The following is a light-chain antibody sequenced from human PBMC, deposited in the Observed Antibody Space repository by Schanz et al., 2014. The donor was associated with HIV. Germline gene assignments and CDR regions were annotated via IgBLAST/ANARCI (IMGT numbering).Light chain of an antibody. V-gene: IGKV3-15*01. J-gene: IGKJ2*01. CDR1: QTVSNN. Sequence: EIVMTQSPATLSVSPGERATLSCRASQTVSNNLAWYQQKPGQAPRLLIYGASTRVTGIPARFSGSGSGTEFTLTITSLQSEDFALYYCQQYDKWPPYTFGQGTKLDMK. CDR2: GAS. CDR3: QQYDKWPPYT.